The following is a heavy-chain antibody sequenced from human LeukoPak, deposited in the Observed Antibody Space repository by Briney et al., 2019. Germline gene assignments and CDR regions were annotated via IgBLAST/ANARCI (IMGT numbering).Heavy chain of an antibody. CDR2: INPNSGGT. V-gene: IGHV1-2*02. CDR3: ARHPKYYYYMDV. Sequence: ASAKVSCKASGYTFTGYYMHWVRQAPGQGLEWMGWINPNSGGTNYAQKFQGRVTMTRDTSISTAYMELSRLRSDDTAVYYCARHPKYYYYMDVWGKGTTVTISS. CDR1: GYTFTGYY. J-gene: IGHJ6*03.